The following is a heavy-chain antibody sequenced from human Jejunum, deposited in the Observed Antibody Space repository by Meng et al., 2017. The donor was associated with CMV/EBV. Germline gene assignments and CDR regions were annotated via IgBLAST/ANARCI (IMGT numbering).Heavy chain of an antibody. Sequence: WMNWVRQAPGKGLEWVGRIKRKSDGETRDYAAPVKGRFTISRDDSKNTLYLQMNGLETEDTAVYYCTTGGYDVWSSFYTGYYFDYWGQGTPVTVSS. CDR2: IKRKSDGETR. CDR3: TTGGYDVWSSFYTGYYFDY. J-gene: IGHJ4*02. V-gene: IGHV3-15*01. CDR1: W. D-gene: IGHD3-3*01.